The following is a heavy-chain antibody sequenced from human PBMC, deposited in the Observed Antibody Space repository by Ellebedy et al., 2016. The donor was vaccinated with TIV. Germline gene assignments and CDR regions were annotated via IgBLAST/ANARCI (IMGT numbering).Heavy chain of an antibody. Sequence: GESLKISCAASGFTVSSNYMSWVRQAPGKGLEWVSGIYSGGSTYYADSVKGRFTISRDNSKNTLYLQMNSLRAEDTAVYYCARDLSIAAAGTLAGDYWGQGTLVTVSS. CDR1: GFTVSSNY. CDR3: ARDLSIAAAGTLAGDY. V-gene: IGHV3-53*01. D-gene: IGHD6-13*01. CDR2: IYSGGST. J-gene: IGHJ4*02.